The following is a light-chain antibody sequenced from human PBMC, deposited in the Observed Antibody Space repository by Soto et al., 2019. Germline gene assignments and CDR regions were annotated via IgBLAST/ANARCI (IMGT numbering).Light chain of an antibody. CDR2: DGS. J-gene: IGKJ1*01. V-gene: IGKV3-20*01. Sequence: IVLTQSPATLSLSPGERATLSFRASQRVSGYLAWYQQKPGQAPRLLIYDGSHRATGIPDRFSGSGSGTDFTLTISRLEPEDFAVYYCQQCGSAPLTFGQGTKADIK. CDR1: QRVSGY. CDR3: QQCGSAPLT.